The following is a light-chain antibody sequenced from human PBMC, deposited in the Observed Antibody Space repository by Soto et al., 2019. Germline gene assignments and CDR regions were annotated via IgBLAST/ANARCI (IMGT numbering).Light chain of an antibody. CDR2: GAS. V-gene: IGKV3-20*01. Sequence: IALTQSPGTLSLSPGERATLSCRASQRVSSNYVAWYQHKPGQAPRRLIHGASIRATGIPDRFSGSGSGTHFNLTISRLEPEDFAVYYCHQYGTFPYALRQGTKLQIK. CDR3: HQYGTFPYA. J-gene: IGKJ2*01. CDR1: QRVSSNY.